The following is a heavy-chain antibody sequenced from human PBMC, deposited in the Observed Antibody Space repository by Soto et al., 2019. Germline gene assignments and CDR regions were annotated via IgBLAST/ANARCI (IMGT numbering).Heavy chain of an antibody. Sequence: QVQLVESGGGVVQPGRSLRLSCAASGFTFSSYGMHWVRLAPGKGLEWVAVIWYDGSNKYYADSVKGRFTISRDNSKNTLYLQMNSLRAEDTAVYYCARARDGTFDYWGQGTLVTVSS. J-gene: IGHJ4*02. CDR1: GFTFSSYG. CDR2: IWYDGSNK. CDR3: ARARDGTFDY. V-gene: IGHV3-33*01.